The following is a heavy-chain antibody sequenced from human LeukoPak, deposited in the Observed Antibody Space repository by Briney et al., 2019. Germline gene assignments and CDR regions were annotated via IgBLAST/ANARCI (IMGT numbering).Heavy chain of an antibody. CDR2: IYYSGST. J-gene: IGHJ4*02. D-gene: IGHD3-22*01. Sequence: SETLSLTCTVSGVSINNNNYYWGWIRQPPGKGLEWIATIYYSGSTYYNPSLKSRVTVSVDTSKNQISLKLSSVTAADTAVYYCARGLYYYDSSGYLTKWGQGTLVTVSS. V-gene: IGHV4-39*07. CDR3: ARGLYYYDSSGYLTK. CDR1: GVSINNNNYY.